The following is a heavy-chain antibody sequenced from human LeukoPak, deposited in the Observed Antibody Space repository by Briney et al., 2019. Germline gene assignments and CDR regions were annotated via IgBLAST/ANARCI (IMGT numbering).Heavy chain of an antibody. CDR3: ARVELRRGLRWFDP. D-gene: IGHD1-7*01. V-gene: IGHV4-31*03. J-gene: IGHJ5*02. CDR1: GDSIRGADFY. Sequence: PSETLSLTCTVSGDSIRGADFYWSWIRQHPGKGLEWIGYIYYSGSSYYNPSLKSRITISVDTSKNDFSLKLTSETAADTAVYFCARVELRRGLRWFDPWGQGTLVTVSS. CDR2: IYYSGSS.